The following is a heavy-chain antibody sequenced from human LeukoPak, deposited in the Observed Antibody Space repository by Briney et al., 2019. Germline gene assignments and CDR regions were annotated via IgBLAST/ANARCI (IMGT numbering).Heavy chain of an antibody. CDR1: GFTFSSYW. D-gene: IGHD1-7*01. Sequence: PGGSLRLSCAASGFTFSSYWMSWVRQAPGKGLEWVANIKQDGSEKYYVDSVKGRFTISRDNAKNSLYLQMNSLRAEDTAVYYCARADFWEGWNYDYYYGMDVWGQGTTVTVSS. CDR2: IKQDGSEK. CDR3: ARADFWEGWNYDYYYGMDV. V-gene: IGHV3-7*01. J-gene: IGHJ6*02.